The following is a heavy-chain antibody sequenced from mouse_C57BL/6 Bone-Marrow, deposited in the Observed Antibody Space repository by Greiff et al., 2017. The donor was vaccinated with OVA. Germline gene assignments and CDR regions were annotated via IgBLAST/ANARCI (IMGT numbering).Heavy chain of an antibody. V-gene: IGHV10-1*01. D-gene: IGHD1-1*01. CDR1: GFSFNTYA. Sequence: EVQGVESGGGLVQPKGSLKLSCAASGFSFNTYAMNWVRQAPGKGLEWVARIRSKSNNYATYYADSVKDRFTISRDDSESMLYLQMNNLKTEDTAMYYCVRLLRSFAYWGQGTLVTVSA. CDR2: IRSKSNNYAT. CDR3: VRLLRSFAY. J-gene: IGHJ3*01.